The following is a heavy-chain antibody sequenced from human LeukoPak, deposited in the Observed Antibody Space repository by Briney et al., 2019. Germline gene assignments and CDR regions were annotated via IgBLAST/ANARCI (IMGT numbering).Heavy chain of an antibody. CDR1: GFTVSSNY. CDR2: IYSGGST. V-gene: IGHV3-66*01. CDR3: ARDAGDRGGFDY. J-gene: IGHJ4*02. Sequence: GGSLRLSCAASGFTVSSNYMSWVRQAPGKGLEWVSVIYSGGSTYYSDSVKGRFTISRDNSKNTLYLQMNSLRAEDTAVYYCARDAGDRGGFDYWGQGTLVTVSS. D-gene: IGHD7-27*01.